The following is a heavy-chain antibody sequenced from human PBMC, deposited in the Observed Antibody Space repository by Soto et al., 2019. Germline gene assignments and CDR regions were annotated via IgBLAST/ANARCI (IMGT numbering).Heavy chain of an antibody. J-gene: IGHJ6*02. CDR1: GYTFTSYG. CDR3: ARYPIVVVPAAIRTGGYYGMDV. Sequence: ASVKVSCKASGYTFTSYGTSWVRHAPGQGLEWMGWTSAYNGNTNYAQKLQGRVTMTTDTSTSTAYMELRSLSSADTAVYYCARYPIVVVPAAIRTGGYYGMDVWGQGTTVTVSS. V-gene: IGHV1-18*04. D-gene: IGHD2-2*01. CDR2: TSAYNGNT.